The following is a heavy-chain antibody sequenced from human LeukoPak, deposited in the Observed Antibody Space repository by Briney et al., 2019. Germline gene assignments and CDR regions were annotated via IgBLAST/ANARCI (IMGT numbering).Heavy chain of an antibody. J-gene: IGHJ6*03. Sequence: PSETLSLTCTVSGGSISSYYWSWIRQPAGKGLEWIGRIYTSGSTNYNPSLKSRVTMSVDTSKNQSSLKLSSVTAADTAVYYCARGVWGCSSTSCYDGYYYYYYMDVWGKGTTVTVSS. CDR2: IYTSGST. CDR1: GGSISSYY. CDR3: ARGVWGCSSTSCYDGYYYYYYMDV. D-gene: IGHD2-2*01. V-gene: IGHV4-4*07.